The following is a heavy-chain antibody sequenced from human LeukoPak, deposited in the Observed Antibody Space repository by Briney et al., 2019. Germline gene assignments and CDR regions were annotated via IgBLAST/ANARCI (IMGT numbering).Heavy chain of an antibody. CDR1: GFTFSSYA. CDR2: ISYDGSNK. V-gene: IGHV3-30*04. Sequence: PGGSLRLSCAAFGFTFSSYAMHWVRQAPGKGLEWVAVISYDGSNKYYADSVKGRFTISRDNSKNTLYLQMNSLRAEDTAVYYCARDRRVRGVPIDYWGQGTLVTVSS. J-gene: IGHJ4*02. D-gene: IGHD3-10*01. CDR3: ARDRRVRGVPIDY.